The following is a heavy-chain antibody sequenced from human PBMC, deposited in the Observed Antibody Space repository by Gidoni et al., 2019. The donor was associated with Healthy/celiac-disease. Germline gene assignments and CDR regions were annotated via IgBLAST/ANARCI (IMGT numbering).Heavy chain of an antibody. CDR3: AKDLDSATYYYDSSPDAFDI. J-gene: IGHJ3*02. CDR1: GFTCSSYA. D-gene: IGHD3-22*01. CDR2: ISGSGGST. V-gene: IGHV3-23*01. Sequence: EVQLLESGGGLVQHGGPRRRSCAASGFTCSSYAVSWVSQAPGKGLEWVSAISGSGGSTYYADSVKGRFTISRDNSKNTLYLQMNSLRAEDTAVYYCAKDLDSATYYYDSSPDAFDIWGQGTMVTVSS.